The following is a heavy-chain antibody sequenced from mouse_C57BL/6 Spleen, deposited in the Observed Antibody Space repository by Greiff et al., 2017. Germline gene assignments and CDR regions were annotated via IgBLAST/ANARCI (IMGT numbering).Heavy chain of an antibody. CDR1: GYTFTDYY. CDR3: ARYDGYYYAMDY. J-gene: IGHJ4*01. D-gene: IGHD2-3*01. V-gene: IGHV1-19*01. CDR2: INPYNGGT. Sequence: VQLQQSGPVLVKPGASVKMSCKASGYTFTDYYMNWVKQSHGKSLEWIGVINPYNGGTSYNQKFKGKATLTVDKSSSTAYMELNSLTSEDSAVYYCARYDGYYYAMDYWGQGTSVTVSS.